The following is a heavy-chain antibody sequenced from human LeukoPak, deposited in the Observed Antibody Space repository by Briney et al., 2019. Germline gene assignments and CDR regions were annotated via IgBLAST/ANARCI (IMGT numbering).Heavy chain of an antibody. Sequence: GGSLRLSCVASGFTFSSYAMTWVRQAPGRGLEWVSAISGSGGSTYYADSVKGRFTISRDNSKNTLYLQMNSLRAEDTAVYYCAKGAHNYCDILTGYYGWGQGTLVTVSS. CDR3: AKGAHNYCDILTGYYG. CDR1: GFTFSSYA. V-gene: IGHV3-23*01. D-gene: IGHD3-9*01. CDR2: ISGSGGST. J-gene: IGHJ4*02.